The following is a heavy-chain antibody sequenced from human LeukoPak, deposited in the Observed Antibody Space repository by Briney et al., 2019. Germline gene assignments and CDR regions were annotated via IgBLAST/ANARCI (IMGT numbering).Heavy chain of an antibody. V-gene: IGHV3-23*01. CDR2: IDKIGVGT. J-gene: IGHJ4*02. CDR1: GFTFSSFA. D-gene: IGHD2-21*01. Sequence: GGSLRLSCAASGFTFSSFAVSWIRQAPGKGLKWVSSIDKIGVGTYYADSVRGRFTISRDNSKNTLFLQMNSLRAEDSAVYYCAKDYVVGSIDYWGQGTQVTVSS. CDR3: AKDYVVGSIDY.